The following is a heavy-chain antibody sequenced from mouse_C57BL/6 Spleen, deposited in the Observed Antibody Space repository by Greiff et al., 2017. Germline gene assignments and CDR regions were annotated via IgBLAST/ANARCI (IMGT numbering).Heavy chain of an antibody. Sequence: QVQLQQPGAELVKPGASVKLSCKASGYTFTSYWMHWVKQRPGQGLEWIGMIHPNSGSTNYNEKFKSKATLTVDKSSSTAYMQLRSLTSEDSAVYYCARPDSSGWGDYWGQGTTLTVSS. J-gene: IGHJ2*01. CDR2: IHPNSGST. CDR1: GYTFTSYW. CDR3: ARPDSSGWGDY. V-gene: IGHV1-64*01. D-gene: IGHD3-2*02.